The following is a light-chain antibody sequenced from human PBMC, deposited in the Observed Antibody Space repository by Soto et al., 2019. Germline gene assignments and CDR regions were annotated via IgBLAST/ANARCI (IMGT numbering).Light chain of an antibody. CDR1: NIGRKS. CDR2: YDT. V-gene: IGLV3-21*04. CDR3: QVWDSSSDRDV. Sequence: SYELTQPPSVSVAPGTTARITCGGNNIGRKSVHWYRQKPGQAPVLAIYYDTGRPSGIPGRYSGSNSGNTATLTISRVEAGDEADYYCQVWDSSSDRDVFGTGTKLTVL. J-gene: IGLJ1*01.